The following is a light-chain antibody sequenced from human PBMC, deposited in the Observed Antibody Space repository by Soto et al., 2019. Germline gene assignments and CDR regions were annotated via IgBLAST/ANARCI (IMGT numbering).Light chain of an antibody. CDR2: DAS. CDR3: QQYNNWPQT. J-gene: IGKJ1*01. V-gene: IGKV3-15*01. Sequence: ETKMTQSPDTLSLSLGGKAPPPCRASQSLRSSLAWYQQKPGQAPRLLIYDASTRATGIPARFSGSGSGTDFTLTISGLQSEDFAVYYCQQYNNWPQTFGQGTKVDIK. CDR1: QSLRSS.